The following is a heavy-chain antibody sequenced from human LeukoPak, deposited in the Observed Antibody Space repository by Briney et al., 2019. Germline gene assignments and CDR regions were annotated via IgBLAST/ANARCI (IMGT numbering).Heavy chain of an antibody. CDR3: AQGYSSGWYPN. CDR1: GFSVGNSG. CDR2: ISVDGETT. D-gene: IGHD6-19*01. V-gene: IGHV3-23*01. Sequence: GGSLRLSCAVSGFSVGNSGMSWVRQAPAKGLEWISAISVDGETTYYADSVKGRFTISRDNSKNTLFLQLSSLRAEDTAVYYCAQGYSSGWYPNWGQGSLVSVSS. J-gene: IGHJ4*02.